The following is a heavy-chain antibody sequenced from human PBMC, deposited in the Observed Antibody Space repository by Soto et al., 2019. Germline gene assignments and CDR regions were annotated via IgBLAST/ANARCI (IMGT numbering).Heavy chain of an antibody. V-gene: IGHV1-18*01. CDR3: ARARGCDFWSGYSNGMDV. J-gene: IGHJ6*02. CDR2: ISAYNGNT. Sequence: AAVKVSCKASGYTFTSYGISWVRQAPGQGLEWMGWISAYNGNTNYAQKLQGRVTMTTDTSTSTAYMELRSLRSDDTAVYYCARARGCDFWSGYSNGMDVWGQGTTVTVSS. D-gene: IGHD3-3*01. CDR1: GYTFTSYG.